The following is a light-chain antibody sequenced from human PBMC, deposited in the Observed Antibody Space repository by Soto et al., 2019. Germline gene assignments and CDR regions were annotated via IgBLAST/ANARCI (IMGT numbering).Light chain of an antibody. Sequence: NFMLTQPHSVSASPGQTVTISCTRSSGSIASNYVQWYQQRPGSSPTTVIYEDNQRPSGVPDRFSGSIDSSSNSASLTISGLETEDEADYYCQSYDATNQVFGGGTKVTVL. CDR3: QSYDATNQV. CDR1: SGSIASNY. CDR2: EDN. V-gene: IGLV6-57*01. J-gene: IGLJ3*02.